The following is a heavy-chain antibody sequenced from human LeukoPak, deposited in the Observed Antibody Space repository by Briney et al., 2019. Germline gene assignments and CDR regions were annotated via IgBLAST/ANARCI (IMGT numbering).Heavy chain of an antibody. CDR2: ISGSGDNT. CDR1: AFTFSNYV. J-gene: IGHJ4*02. CDR3: ARVFYGYYFDY. Sequence: GGSLRLSCAASAFTFSNYVMAWVRRAPGKGLDWVSSISGSGDNTDYADSVKGRFTISRHNSKNTLYLQMNSLRAEDTAVYYCARVFYGYYFDYWGQGTLVTVSS. D-gene: IGHD3-10*01. V-gene: IGHV3-23*01.